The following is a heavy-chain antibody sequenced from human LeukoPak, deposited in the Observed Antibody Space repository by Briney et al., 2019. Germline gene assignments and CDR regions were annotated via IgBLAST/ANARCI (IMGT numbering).Heavy chain of an antibody. CDR2: IKQDGSEK. Sequence: GGSLRLSCAASGFTFSSYWMSWVRQAPGKGLEWVANIKQDGSEKYYVDSVKGRFTISRDNAKNSLDLQMNSLRAEDTAVYYCAELGITMIGGVWGKGTTVTISS. CDR3: AELGITMIGGV. V-gene: IGHV3-7*01. D-gene: IGHD3-10*02. J-gene: IGHJ6*04. CDR1: GFTFSSYW.